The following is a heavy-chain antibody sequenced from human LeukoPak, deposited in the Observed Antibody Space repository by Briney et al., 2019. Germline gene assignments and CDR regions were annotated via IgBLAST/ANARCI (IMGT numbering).Heavy chain of an antibody. CDR1: GFTFDDYA. Sequence: QAGGSLRLSCAASGFTFDDYAMYWVRQAPGKGLEWVSGISWNSGIIGYADSVKGRFTISRDNSKNTLYLQMNSLRAEDTAVYYCAKVEGYSYGPLFDYWGQGTLVTVSS. D-gene: IGHD5-18*01. V-gene: IGHV3-9*01. CDR3: AKVEGYSYGPLFDY. J-gene: IGHJ4*02. CDR2: ISWNSGII.